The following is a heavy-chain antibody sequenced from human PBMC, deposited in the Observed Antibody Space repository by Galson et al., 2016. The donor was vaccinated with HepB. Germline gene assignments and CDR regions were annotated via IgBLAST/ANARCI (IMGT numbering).Heavy chain of an antibody. CDR2: ISAYNGNT. V-gene: IGHV1-18*01. Sequence: SVKVSCKASGFLFNTYGFGWLRQAPGQGLEWMGWISAYNGNTNYAQRFQGRVTMTTDTSPSTACMELRSLRSDDTAAYFCARDPGGRGRGYYYGMDVWGQGTTVTVSS. CDR3: ARDPGGRGRGYYYGMDV. D-gene: IGHD3-10*01. CDR1: GFLFNTYG. J-gene: IGHJ6*02.